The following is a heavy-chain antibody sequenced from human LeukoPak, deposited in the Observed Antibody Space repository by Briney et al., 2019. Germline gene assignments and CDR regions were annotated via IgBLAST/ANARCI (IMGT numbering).Heavy chain of an antibody. CDR1: GASISSYY. J-gene: IGHJ5*02. Sequence: SETLSLTCTVSGASISSYYWSWIRQPPGKGLEWIGYIYYSGSTNYNPSLKSRVTISVDTSKNQFSLKLSSVTAADTAVYYCARPEYYYHSSTQEYNWFDPWGQGTLVTVSS. CDR3: ARPEYYYHSSTQEYNWFDP. V-gene: IGHV4-59*08. CDR2: IYYSGST. D-gene: IGHD3-22*01.